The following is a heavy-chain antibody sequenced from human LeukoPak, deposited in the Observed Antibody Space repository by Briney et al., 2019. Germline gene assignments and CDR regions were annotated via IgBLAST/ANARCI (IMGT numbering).Heavy chain of an antibody. CDR2: INPNSGGT. CDR3: ARVHSGTDAFDI. J-gene: IGHJ3*02. Sequence: ASVKVSCKASGYTFTSYYMHWVRQAPGQGLEWMGWINPNSGGTNYAQKFQGRVTMTRDTSISTAYMDLSRLRSDDTAVYYCARVHSGTDAFDIWGQGTMVTVSS. CDR1: GYTFTSYY. V-gene: IGHV1-2*02. D-gene: IGHD1-26*01.